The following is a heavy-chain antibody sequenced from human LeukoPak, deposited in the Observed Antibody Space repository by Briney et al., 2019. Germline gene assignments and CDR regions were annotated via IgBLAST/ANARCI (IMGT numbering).Heavy chain of an antibody. CDR3: ARGYCSGGSCYSGLVWFDP. CDR2: IYHSGST. J-gene: IGHJ5*02. Sequence: SETLSLTCTVSGGSISSYYWSWIRQPPGKGLEWIGSIYHSGSTYYNPSLKSRVTISVDTSKNQFSLKLSSVTAADTAVYYCARGYCSGGSCYSGLVWFDPWGQGTLVTVSS. D-gene: IGHD2-15*01. V-gene: IGHV4-38-2*02. CDR1: GGSISSYY.